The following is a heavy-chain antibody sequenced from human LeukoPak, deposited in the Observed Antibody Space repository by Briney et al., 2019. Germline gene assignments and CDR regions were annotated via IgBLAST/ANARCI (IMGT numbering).Heavy chain of an antibody. V-gene: IGHV3-7*01. Sequence: GGSLRLSCAVSGFTFSSYWMSWVRQAPGKGLEWVANIKQDGSEKYYVDSVKGRFTISRDNAKNSLYLQMNSLRAEDAAVYYCARGLNWFDPWGQGTLVTVSS. CDR3: ARGLNWFDP. CDR1: GFTFSSYW. J-gene: IGHJ5*02. CDR2: IKQDGSEK.